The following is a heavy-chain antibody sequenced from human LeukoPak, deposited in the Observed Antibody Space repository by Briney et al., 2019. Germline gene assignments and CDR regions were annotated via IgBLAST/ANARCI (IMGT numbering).Heavy chain of an antibody. V-gene: IGHV4-4*07. Sequence: SETLSLTCTVSGGSISSYYWSWIRQPAGKGLEWIGRIYTSGSTNYNPSLRSRVTMSVDTSKNQFSLKLSSVTAADTAVYYCARVYYDSSGFVDAFDIWGQGTMVTVSS. CDR1: GGSISSYY. CDR2: IYTSGST. J-gene: IGHJ3*02. CDR3: ARVYYDSSGFVDAFDI. D-gene: IGHD3-22*01.